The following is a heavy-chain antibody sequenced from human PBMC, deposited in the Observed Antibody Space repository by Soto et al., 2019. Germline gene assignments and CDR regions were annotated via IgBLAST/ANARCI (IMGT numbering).Heavy chain of an antibody. D-gene: IGHD3-10*01. Sequence: ASVKVSCKASGYTFTSYGISWVRQAPGQGLEWMGWISAYNGNTNYAQKLQGRVTMTTATSTSTAYMELRSLRSDDPAVYYCAAVYGSGSLRGYFDYWGQGTLVTVSS. CDR3: AAVYGSGSLRGYFDY. V-gene: IGHV1-18*01. J-gene: IGHJ4*02. CDR1: GYTFTSYG. CDR2: ISAYNGNT.